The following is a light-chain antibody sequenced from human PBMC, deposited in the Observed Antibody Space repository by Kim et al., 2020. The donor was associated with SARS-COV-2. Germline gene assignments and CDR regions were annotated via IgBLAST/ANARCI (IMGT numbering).Light chain of an antibody. CDR2: KND. CDR1: NSNIGSNY. CDR3: GAWDDSLSGVL. Sequence: GQGSTFSCPGMNSNIGSNYVSWYQQSPGTAPKLLIYKNDLRPSGVPDRFSGSKSGTSASLAISGLRSEDEAEYFCGAWDDSLSGVLFGGGTQLTVL. V-gene: IGLV1-47*01. J-gene: IGLJ2*01.